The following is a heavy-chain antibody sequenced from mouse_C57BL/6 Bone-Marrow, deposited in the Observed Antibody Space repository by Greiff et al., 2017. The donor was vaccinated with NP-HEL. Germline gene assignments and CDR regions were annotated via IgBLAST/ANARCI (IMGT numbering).Heavy chain of an antibody. J-gene: IGHJ4*01. CDR1: GFSLTSYG. CDR3: AKRNSYYAMDY. CDR2: IWRGGST. Sequence: QVQLQQSGPGLVQPSQSLSITCTVSGFSLTSYGVHWVRQSPGKGLEWLGVIWRGGSTDYNAAFMSRLSITEDNAKSQVFFKMNSLQADDAAIYYCAKRNSYYAMDYWGQGTSVTVSS. V-gene: IGHV2-5*01.